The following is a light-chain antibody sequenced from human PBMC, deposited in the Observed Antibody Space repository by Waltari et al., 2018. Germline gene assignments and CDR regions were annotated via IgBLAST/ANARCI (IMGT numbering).Light chain of an antibody. J-gene: IGKJ1*01. V-gene: IGKV4-1*01. CDR3: QQYYTTPWT. CDR1: QTVLYSSNDKNY. Sequence: DIVMTQSPDSLAVSLGERATINCKSSQTVLYSSNDKNYLAWYQQTPRQPPKVIIYWGCTRESGVPDGVSGSGSGTDFSLIINGLEAEDVAMYYCQQYYTTPWTVGQGTMVEIK. CDR2: WGC.